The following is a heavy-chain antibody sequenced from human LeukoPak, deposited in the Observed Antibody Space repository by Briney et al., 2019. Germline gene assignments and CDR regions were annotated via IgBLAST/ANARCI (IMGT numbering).Heavy chain of an antibody. Sequence: SVKVSCKASGGTFSSYAISWVRQAPGQGLEWMGRIIPIFGTANYAQKFQGRVTITADKSTSTAYMELSSLRSEDTAVYYCARGNYFGSGSFDNWGQGTLVTVSS. J-gene: IGHJ4*02. D-gene: IGHD3-10*01. CDR3: ARGNYFGSGSFDN. V-gene: IGHV1-69*06. CDR1: GGTFSSYA. CDR2: IIPIFGTA.